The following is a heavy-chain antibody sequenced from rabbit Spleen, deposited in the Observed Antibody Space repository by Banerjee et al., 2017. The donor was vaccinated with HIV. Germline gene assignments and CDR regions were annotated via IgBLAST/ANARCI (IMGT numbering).Heavy chain of an antibody. CDR2: IKLGGSGST. Sequence: QEQLVESGGGLVQPEGSLTLTCTASGFSFSSSYWMCWVRQAPGKGLEWIACIKLGGSGSTAYASWAKGRFTISKTSSTTVTLQMTSLTAADTATYFCARDATSGVTFGLWGPGTLVTVS. CDR1: GFSFSSSYW. J-gene: IGHJ4*01. V-gene: IGHV1S45*01. CDR3: ARDATSGVTFGL. D-gene: IGHD1-1*01.